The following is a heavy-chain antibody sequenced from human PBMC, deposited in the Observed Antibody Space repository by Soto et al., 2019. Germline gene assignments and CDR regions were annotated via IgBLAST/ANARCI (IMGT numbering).Heavy chain of an antibody. CDR2: IIPIFGTA. V-gene: IGHV1-69*13. CDR1: GGTFSSYA. J-gene: IGHJ6*02. D-gene: IGHD5-12*01. CDR3: ARKVEMATKIDYYYYGMDV. Sequence: GGSVKVSCKASGGTFSSYAISWVRQAPGQGLEWMGGIIPIFGTANYAQKFQGRVTITADESTSTAYMELSSLRSEDTAVYYCARKVEMATKIDYYYYGMDVWGQGTTVTVSS.